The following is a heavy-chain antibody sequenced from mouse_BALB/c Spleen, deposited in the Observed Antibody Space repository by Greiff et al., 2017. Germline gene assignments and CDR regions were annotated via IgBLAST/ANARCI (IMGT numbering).Heavy chain of an antibody. J-gene: IGHJ4*01. CDR1: GFSLTSYD. CDR3: VRDRTYAMDY. CDR2: IWTGGGT. V-gene: IGHV2-9-2*01. Sequence: QVQLQQSGPGLVAPSQSLSITCTVSGFSLTSYDISWIRQPPGKGLEWLGVIWTGGGTNYNSAFMSRLSISKDNSKSQVFLKMNSLQTDDTAIYYCVRDRTYAMDYWGQGTSVTVSS.